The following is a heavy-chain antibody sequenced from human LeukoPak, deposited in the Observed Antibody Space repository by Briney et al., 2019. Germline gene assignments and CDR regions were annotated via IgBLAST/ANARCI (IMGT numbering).Heavy chain of an antibody. V-gene: IGHV1-69*04. J-gene: IGHJ4*02. CDR1: GGTFNSYA. D-gene: IGHD6-13*01. CDR2: GIA. Sequence: SVKVSCKASGGTFNSYAITWVRQAPGQGLEWIGIANYAQKFQGRVTITADKSTSTAYMELSSLRSEDTAVYYCARAQTTLQQLAYFDYWGQGTLVTVSS. CDR3: ARAQTTLQQLAYFDY.